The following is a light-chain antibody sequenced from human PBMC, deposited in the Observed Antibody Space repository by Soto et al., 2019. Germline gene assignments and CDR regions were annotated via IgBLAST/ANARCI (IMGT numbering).Light chain of an antibody. Sequence: EVVLTQSPATLSLSPGERATLSCRASQSVGTQLGWSQQKPGQAPRLLIYDAYNRATDIPARFSGSGSGSDFTLTICRLEPEDFAVYYYHQRSHWLFTFGHGTKLDMK. J-gene: IGKJ3*01. CDR3: HQRSHWLFT. CDR2: DAY. CDR1: QSVGTQ. V-gene: IGKV3-11*01.